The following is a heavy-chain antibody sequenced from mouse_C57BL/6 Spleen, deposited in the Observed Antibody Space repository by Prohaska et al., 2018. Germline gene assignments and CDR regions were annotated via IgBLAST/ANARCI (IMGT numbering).Heavy chain of an antibody. CDR1: GYTFTSYW. J-gene: IGHJ4*01. CDR3: ARRGPTIWDY. Sequence: GKPGASVKLSCKASGYTFTSYWMHWVKQRPGQGLEWIGMIHPNSGSTNYNEKFKSKATLTVDKSSSTAYMQLSSLTSEDSAVYYCARRGPTIWDYWGQGTSVTVSS. D-gene: IGHD1-1*01. CDR2: IHPNSGST. V-gene: IGHV1-64*01.